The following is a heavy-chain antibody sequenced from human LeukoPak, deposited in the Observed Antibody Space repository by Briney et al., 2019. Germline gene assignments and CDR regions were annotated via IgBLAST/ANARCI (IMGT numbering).Heavy chain of an antibody. CDR3: AKDLPGTGIYDY. J-gene: IGHJ4*02. Sequence: GGSLRLSCVASGFTFTSDAMSWVRQAPGKGLEWVSAISGSGGSTYYADSVKGRFTISRDNSKNTLYLQMNSLRAEDTAVYYCAKDLPGTGIYDYWGQGTLVTVSS. D-gene: IGHD3-10*01. V-gene: IGHV3-23*01. CDR1: GFTFTSDA. CDR2: ISGSGGST.